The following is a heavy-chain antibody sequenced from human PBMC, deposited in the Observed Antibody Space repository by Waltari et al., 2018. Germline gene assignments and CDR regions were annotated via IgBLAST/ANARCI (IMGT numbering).Heavy chain of an antibody. Sequence: QVQLVESGGGVVQPGGSLRLSCAASGFTFSSYGMHWVRQAPGKGLEWVAFIRYDGSNKYYADSVKGRFTISRDNSKNTLYLQMNSLRAEDTAVYYCAREARVQASLGYWGQGTLVTVSS. CDR1: GFTFSSYG. CDR3: AREARVQASLGY. V-gene: IGHV3-30*02. J-gene: IGHJ4*02. D-gene: IGHD7-27*01. CDR2: IRYDGSNK.